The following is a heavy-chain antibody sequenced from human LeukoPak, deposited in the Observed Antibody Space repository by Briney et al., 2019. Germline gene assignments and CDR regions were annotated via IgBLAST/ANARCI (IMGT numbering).Heavy chain of an antibody. J-gene: IGHJ4*02. CDR1: GFTFSSYA. V-gene: IGHV3-23*01. CDR3: AKVPRIVVVPAALYFDY. CDR2: ISCSGGSI. D-gene: IGHD2-2*01. Sequence: GGSLRLSCAASGFTFSSYAMSWVRQAPGKGLEWVSAISCSGGSIYYADSVKGRFTISRDNSKNTLYLQMNSLRAEDTAVYYCAKVPRIVVVPAALYFDYWGQGTLVTVSS.